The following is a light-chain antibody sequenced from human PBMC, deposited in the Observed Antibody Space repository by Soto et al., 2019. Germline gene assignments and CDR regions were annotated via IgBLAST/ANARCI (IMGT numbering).Light chain of an antibody. J-gene: IGKJ1*01. CDR2: AAS. CDR1: QGISNY. Sequence: DIQMTQSPSSLSASVGDRVTITCRASQGISNYLAWYQQKPGKVPKLLIYAASTLQSGVPSRFSGCGSGTDFTLTISSLQPEDVPTYYCQKYNSAPRTFGQGTKVEIK. CDR3: QKYNSAPRT. V-gene: IGKV1-27*01.